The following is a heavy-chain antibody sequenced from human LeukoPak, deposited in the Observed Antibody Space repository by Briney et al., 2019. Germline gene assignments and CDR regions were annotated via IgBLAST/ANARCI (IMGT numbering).Heavy chain of an antibody. V-gene: IGHV4-4*07. CDR3: ARIYYSRFDP. Sequence: SETLSLTCTVSGGSISSYYWSWIRQPAGKGLEWIGRIYTSGGTNYNPSLKSRVTMSLDTSKNQFPLKLSSVTAADTAVYYCARIYYSRFDPWGQGTLVTVSS. D-gene: IGHD3-10*01. CDR1: GGSISSYY. CDR2: IYTSGGT. J-gene: IGHJ5*02.